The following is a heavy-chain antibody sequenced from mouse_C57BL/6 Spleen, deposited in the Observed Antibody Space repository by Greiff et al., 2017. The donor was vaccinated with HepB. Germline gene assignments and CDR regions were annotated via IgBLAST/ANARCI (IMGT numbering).Heavy chain of an antibody. Sequence: VKLQQSGAELVRPGASVTLSCKASGYTFTDYEMHWVKQTPVHGLEWIGAIDPETGGTAYNQKFKGKAILTADKSSSTAYMELRSLTSEDSAVYYCTRRKLGYYAMDYWGQGTSVTVSS. CDR1: GYTFTDYE. CDR3: TRRKLGYYAMDY. D-gene: IGHD4-1*01. CDR2: IDPETGGT. J-gene: IGHJ4*01. V-gene: IGHV1-15*01.